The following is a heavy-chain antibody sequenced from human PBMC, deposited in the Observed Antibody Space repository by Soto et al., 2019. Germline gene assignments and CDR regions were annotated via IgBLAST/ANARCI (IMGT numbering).Heavy chain of an antibody. CDR2: IIPILGIA. Sequence: QVQLVQSGAEVKKPGSSVKVSCKASGGTFSSYTISWVRQAPGQGLEWMGRIIPILGIANYAQKFQGRVTITADKSTSTAYMELSSLRSEDTAVYSCARGGRRYSYGSGSYFASFAYWGQGTLVTVSS. V-gene: IGHV1-69*02. CDR1: GGTFSSYT. CDR3: ARGGRRYSYGSGSYFASFAY. D-gene: IGHD3-10*01. J-gene: IGHJ4*02.